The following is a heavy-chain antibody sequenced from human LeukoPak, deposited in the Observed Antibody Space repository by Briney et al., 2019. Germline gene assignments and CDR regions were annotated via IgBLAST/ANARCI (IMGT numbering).Heavy chain of an antibody. CDR2: ISRASESI. J-gene: IGHJ5*02. CDR3: ARGATDTTRWFDP. CDR1: GFNFNTYS. D-gene: IGHD1-7*01. V-gene: IGHV3-21*01. Sequence: GGSLRLSCEASGFNFNTYSMAWVRQAPGKGLEWVSIISRASESIFYADSVKGRFTISRDNAKNSLYLQMNGLRAEDTAAYYCARGATDTTRWFDPWGQEPWSPSPQ.